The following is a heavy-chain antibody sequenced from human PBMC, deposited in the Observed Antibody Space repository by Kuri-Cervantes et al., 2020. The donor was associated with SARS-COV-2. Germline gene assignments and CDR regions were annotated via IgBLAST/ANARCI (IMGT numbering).Heavy chain of an antibody. V-gene: IGHV4-59*11. CDR1: GGSISSHY. Sequence: SETLSLTCTVSGGSISSHYWSWIRQPPGKGLEWIGYIYYSGSTNYNPSLKSRVTISVDTSKNQFSLKLSSVTAADTAVYYCARDPYYYDSSGYYWGDGALDIWGQGTMVTVSS. CDR3: ARDPYYYDSSGYYWGDGALDI. D-gene: IGHD3-22*01. CDR2: IYYSGST. J-gene: IGHJ3*02.